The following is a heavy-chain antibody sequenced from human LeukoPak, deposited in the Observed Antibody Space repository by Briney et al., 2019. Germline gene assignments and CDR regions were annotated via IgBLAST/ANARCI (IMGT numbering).Heavy chain of an antibody. J-gene: IGHJ4*02. CDR3: ARDPRGYDFWSGYYAGHY. Sequence: GASVKVSCKASGYTFTGYYMHWVRQAPGQGLEWMGWINPNSGGTNYAQKFQGRVTMTRDTSISTAYMELSRLRSGDTAVYYCARDPRGYDFWSGYYAGHYWGQGTLVTVSS. V-gene: IGHV1-2*02. CDR1: GYTFTGYY. CDR2: INPNSGGT. D-gene: IGHD3-3*01.